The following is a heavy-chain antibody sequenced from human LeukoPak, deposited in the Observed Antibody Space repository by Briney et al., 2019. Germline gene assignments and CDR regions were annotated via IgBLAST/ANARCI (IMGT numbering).Heavy chain of an antibody. CDR2: IIPILGIA. J-gene: IGHJ4*02. D-gene: IGHD2-15*01. CDR1: GGTFSSYA. V-gene: IGHV1-69*04. CDR3: ARSPIPHCSGGSCPFDY. Sequence: SVKVSCKASGGTFSSYAISWVRQAPGQGLEWMGRIIPILGIANYAQKFQGRVTITADKSTSTAYMELSSLRSEDTAVYYCARSPIPHCSGGSCPFDYWGQGTLVTVSS.